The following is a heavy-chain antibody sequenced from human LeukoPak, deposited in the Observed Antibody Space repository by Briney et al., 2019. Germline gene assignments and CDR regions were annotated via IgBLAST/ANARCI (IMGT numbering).Heavy chain of an antibody. CDR1: GGSISSGGYY. V-gene: IGHV4-31*03. CDR3: ARASGATSIAARLFDY. CDR2: IYYSGST. D-gene: IGHD6-6*01. Sequence: PSETLSLTCTVSGGSISSGGYYWSWIRQHPGKGLEWIGYIYYSGSTYYNPSLKSRVTISVDTSKNQFPLKLSSVTAADTAVYYCARASGATSIAARLFDYWGQGTLVTVSS. J-gene: IGHJ4*02.